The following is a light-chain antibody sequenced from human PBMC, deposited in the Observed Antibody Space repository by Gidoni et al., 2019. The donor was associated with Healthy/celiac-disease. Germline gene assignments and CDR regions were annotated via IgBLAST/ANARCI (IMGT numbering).Light chain of an antibody. J-gene: IGKJ2*01. V-gene: IGKV1-39*01. CDR2: AAS. CDR1: QSISSY. Sequence: DIQLTQYPYSLSASVGDRVTITCRASQSISSYLNWYQQKPGKAPKLLIYAASSLQSGVPSRFSGSGSGTDFTLTISSLQPEDFATYYCQQCYSTPYTFGQGTKLEIK. CDR3: QQCYSTPYT.